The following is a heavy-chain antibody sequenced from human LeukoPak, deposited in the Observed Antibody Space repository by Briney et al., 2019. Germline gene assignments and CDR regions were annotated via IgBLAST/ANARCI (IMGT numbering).Heavy chain of an antibody. D-gene: IGHD3-10*01. J-gene: IGHJ4*02. CDR3: ARSPNYKGYFDY. CDR1: GFTFSDYW. V-gene: IGHV3-74*01. Sequence: GGSLRLSCAASGFTFSDYWMHWVRQAPGKGLVWVSRIKSDGGLTNYADSVKGRFTISRDNTKNTLYLQLNSLRAEDTAVYYCARSPNYKGYFDYWGQGTLVTVSS. CDR2: IKSDGGLT.